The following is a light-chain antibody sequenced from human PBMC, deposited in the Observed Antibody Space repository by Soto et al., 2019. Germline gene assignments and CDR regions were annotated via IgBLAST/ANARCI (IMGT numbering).Light chain of an antibody. J-gene: IGKJ1*01. V-gene: IGKV3D-11*02. Sequence: EIVLTQSPATLSLSPGERATLSCRASQSVSSYSAWYQQKPGQAPRLLIYDASTRATGIPARFHGSGPGTDLKLTIRSLGPEYFAIFSCHQRSKLQWTCGQGIKVEIK. CDR1: QSVSSY. CDR2: DAS. CDR3: HQRSKLQWT.